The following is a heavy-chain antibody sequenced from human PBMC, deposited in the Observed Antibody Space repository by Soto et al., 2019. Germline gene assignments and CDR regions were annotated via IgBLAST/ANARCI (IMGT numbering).Heavy chain of an antibody. J-gene: IGHJ4*02. D-gene: IGHD3-22*01. CDR1: GFTFNGYY. Sequence: GGSLRLSCAASGFTFNGYYMSWIRQTSGKGLEWISFIFSGETTIDYADSLKGRFTISRDNAKNSLFLQLDSLRAEDTAVYFCVRARSTDSRPDYWGQGTLVTVSS. CDR3: VRARSTDSRPDY. CDR2: IFSGETTI. V-gene: IGHV3-11*04.